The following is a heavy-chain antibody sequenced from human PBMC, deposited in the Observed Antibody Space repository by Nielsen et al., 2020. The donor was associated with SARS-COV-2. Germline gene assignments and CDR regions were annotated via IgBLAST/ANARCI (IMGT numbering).Heavy chain of an antibody. V-gene: IGHV3-64*04. CDR3: AKDGVVRGDALDL. D-gene: IGHD3-10*01. CDR1: GFTFSSYA. J-gene: IGHJ3*01. Sequence: GESLKISCAASGFTFSSYAMHWVRQAPGKGLEYVSAISSNGGSTYYTDSVKGRFTISRDNSKNTLYLEMHSLRVEDTAVYYCAKDGVVRGDALDLWGQGTMVTVSS. CDR2: ISSNGGST.